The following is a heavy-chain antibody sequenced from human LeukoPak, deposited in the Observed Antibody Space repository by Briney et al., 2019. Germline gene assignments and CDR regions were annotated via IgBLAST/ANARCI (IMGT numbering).Heavy chain of an antibody. CDR3: TKELHVAVAVADYYYFYMDV. CDR1: GFAFSSFA. V-gene: IGHV3-23*01. CDR2: INGGGNTT. J-gene: IGHJ6*03. D-gene: IGHD6-19*01. Sequence: GGSLRLSCAASGFAFSSFAMGWVRQSPGKGLEWLSTINGGGNTTFYSDSVKGRFTISRDNSRNTLYLHMDSLRPDDTATYYCTKELHVAVAVADYYYFYMDVWGRGTAVTVSS.